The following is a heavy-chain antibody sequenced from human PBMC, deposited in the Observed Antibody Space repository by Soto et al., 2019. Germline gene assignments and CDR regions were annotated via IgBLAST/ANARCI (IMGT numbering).Heavy chain of an antibody. V-gene: IGHV4-31*03. CDR2: IYYSGST. CDR3: ARDGSAAAPTWRFDP. CDR1: GGSISSGGYY. D-gene: IGHD6-13*01. Sequence: TLSLTCTVSGGSISSGGYYWSWIRQHPGKGLEWIGYIYYSGSTYYNPSLKSRVTISVDTSKNQFSLKLSSVTAADTAVYYCARDGSAAAPTWRFDPWGQGTLVTVSS. J-gene: IGHJ5*02.